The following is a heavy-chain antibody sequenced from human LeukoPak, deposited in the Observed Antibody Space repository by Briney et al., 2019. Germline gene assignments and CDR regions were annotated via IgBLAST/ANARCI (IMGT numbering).Heavy chain of an antibody. J-gene: IGHJ4*02. CDR3: ASNLYDSSDY. CDR1: GFTFSSYE. D-gene: IGHD3-22*01. CDR2: ISSSGSTI. Sequence: GGSLRLSCAASGFTFSSYEMNWVRQAPGKGLEWVSYISSSGSTIYYADSVKGRFTISRDNAKNSLYLQMNSLRAEDTAVYYCASNLYDSSDYWGQGTLVTVSS. V-gene: IGHV3-48*03.